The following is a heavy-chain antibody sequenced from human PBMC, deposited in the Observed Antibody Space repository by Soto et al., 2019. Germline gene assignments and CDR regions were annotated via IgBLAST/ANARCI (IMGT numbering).Heavy chain of an antibody. V-gene: IGHV1-18*01. D-gene: IGHD2-8*01. J-gene: IGHJ6*02. CDR2: ISGYNGDT. CDR3: AKNGQPPYYYYGLDL. CDR1: GYTFSRYG. Sequence: ASVKVSCKASGYTFSRYGISWVRQAPGQGLEWMGWISGYNGDTNYAQKFQGRVTMTIDTSTTTAYMELRGLTSDDTAIYYCAKNGQPPYYYYGLDLWGQGNTVTVSS.